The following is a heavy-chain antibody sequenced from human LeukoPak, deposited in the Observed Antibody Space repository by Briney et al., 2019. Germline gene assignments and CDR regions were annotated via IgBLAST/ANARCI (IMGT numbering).Heavy chain of an antibody. Sequence: PSETLSLTCAVYGGSFSGYYWSWIRQPPGKGLEWIGEINHSGSTNYNPSLKSRVTISVDTSKNQFSLKLSSVTAADTAVYYCARVTGRYWTKRSYYFDYWGQGTLVTVSS. CDR3: ARVTGRYWTKRSYYFDY. D-gene: IGHD1-26*01. CDR1: GGSFSGYY. CDR2: INHSGST. V-gene: IGHV4-34*01. J-gene: IGHJ4*02.